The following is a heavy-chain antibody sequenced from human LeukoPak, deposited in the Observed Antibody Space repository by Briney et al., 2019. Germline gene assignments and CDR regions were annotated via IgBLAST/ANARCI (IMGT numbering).Heavy chain of an antibody. CDR2: ITSSRSAT. V-gene: IGHV3-11*04. CDR3: ARMYTGSYGPYYFMDV. J-gene: IGHJ6*03. D-gene: IGHD1-26*01. CDR1: GFTFGDAF. Sequence: GGSLRLSCAASGFTFGDAFMSWIRQAPGKGLEWVSYITSSRSATYYADSVKGRFTISRDNGKNSLYLQMHSLRAADTAVYYCARMYTGSYGPYYFMDVWGKGTTVTVSS.